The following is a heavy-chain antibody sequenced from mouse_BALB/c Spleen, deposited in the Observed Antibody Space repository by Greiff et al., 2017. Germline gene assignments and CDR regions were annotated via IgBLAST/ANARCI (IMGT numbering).Heavy chain of an antibody. V-gene: IGHV5-17*02. CDR3: ARDGYFSWFAY. CDR2: ISSGSSTI. Sequence: VQLKESGGGLVQPGGSRKLSCAASGFTFSSFGMHWVRQAPEKGLEWVAYISSGSSTIYYADTVKGRFTISRDNPKNTVFLQMTSLRSEDTAMYYCARDGYFSWFAYWGQGTLVTVSA. CDR1: GFTFSSFG. J-gene: IGHJ3*01. D-gene: IGHD2-3*01.